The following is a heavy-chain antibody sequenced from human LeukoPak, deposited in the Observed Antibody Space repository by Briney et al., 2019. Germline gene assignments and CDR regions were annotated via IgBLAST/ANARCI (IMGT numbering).Heavy chain of an antibody. Sequence: SQTLSLTCTVSGGSIRSDGYYWSWIRQHPGKGLEWIGYIYYSGSTYYNPSLKSRVTISVDTSKNQFSLKLSSVTAADTAVYYCARTHYYESSGYYGFEYWGQGTLVTVSS. CDR1: GGSIRSDGYY. D-gene: IGHD3-22*01. J-gene: IGHJ4*02. CDR2: IYYSGST. CDR3: ARTHYYESSGYYGFEY. V-gene: IGHV4-31*03.